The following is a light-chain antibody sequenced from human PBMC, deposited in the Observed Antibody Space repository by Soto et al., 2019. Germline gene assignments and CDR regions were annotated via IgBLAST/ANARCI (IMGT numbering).Light chain of an antibody. CDR1: QSISSSY. V-gene: IGKV3D-20*02. Sequence: IVLTQSPGTLSLSPGERATLSCRASQSISSSYLAWYQQKPGQAPRLLIYSASSRATGIPDRFSGSGSGTDFTLTISSLEPEDFAVYYCQQSHNWPRTFGQGTKVDIK. J-gene: IGKJ1*01. CDR2: SAS. CDR3: QQSHNWPRT.